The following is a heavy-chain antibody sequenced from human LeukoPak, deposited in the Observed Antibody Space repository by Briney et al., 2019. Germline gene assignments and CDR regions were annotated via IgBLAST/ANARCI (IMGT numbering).Heavy chain of an antibody. J-gene: IGHJ6*04. CDR3: AKGYSSSSRNLKALDV. CDR1: GFTFSSYA. V-gene: IGHV3-23*01. CDR2: ISGSGGST. D-gene: IGHD6-6*01. Sequence: SGGSLRLSCAASGFTFSSYAMSWVRQAPGKGLEWVSAISGSGGSTYYADSVKGRFTISRDNSKNTLYLQMNSLRAEDTAVYYCAKGYSSSSRNLKALDVWGKGTTVTVSS.